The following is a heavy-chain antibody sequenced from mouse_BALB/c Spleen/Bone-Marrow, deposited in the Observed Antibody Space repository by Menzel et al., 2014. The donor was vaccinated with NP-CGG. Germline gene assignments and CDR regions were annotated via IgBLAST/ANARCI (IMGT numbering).Heavy chain of an antibody. V-gene: IGHV6-6*02. J-gene: IGHJ1*01. CDR2: IRLKSNNYAT. CDR3: TRIYYYGSSYDWYFDV. D-gene: IGHD1-1*01. Sequence: EVQGVESGGGLVQPGGSMKLSCVASGLTFSNYWMNWVRQSPEKGLEWVAEIRLKSNNYATYYAESVKGRFTISRDDSKSSAYLQMNNLRAEDTGIYYCTRIYYYGSSYDWYFDVWGAGTTVTVSS. CDR1: GLTFSNYW.